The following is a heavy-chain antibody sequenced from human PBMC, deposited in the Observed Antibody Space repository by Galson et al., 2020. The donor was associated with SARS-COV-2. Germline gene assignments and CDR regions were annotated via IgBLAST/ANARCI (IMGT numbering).Heavy chain of an antibody. V-gene: IGHV1-8*01. CDR1: GYTFTSYD. CDR2: MNPNSGNT. D-gene: IGHD3-3*01. Sequence: ASVKVSCKASGYTFTSYDINWLRQATGQGLEWMGWMNPNSGNTDFAQKFQGRVTMTRNTSISTAYMELSSLRSEDTAGYYCARGRDDFWSGSGDYYYMDVWGKGTTVTVSS. J-gene: IGHJ6*03. CDR3: ARGRDDFWSGSGDYYYMDV.